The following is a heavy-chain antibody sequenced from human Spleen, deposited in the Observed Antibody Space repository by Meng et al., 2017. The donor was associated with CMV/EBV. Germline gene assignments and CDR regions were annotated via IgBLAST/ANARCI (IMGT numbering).Heavy chain of an antibody. Sequence: RLQLQESGPGLVKPSEALSLTCTVSGGSISSSSYYWGWIRQPPGKGLEWIGSIYYSGSTYYNPSLKSRVTISVDTSKNQFSLKLSSVTAADTAVYYCARVLVGAIDYWGQGTLVTVSS. J-gene: IGHJ4*02. D-gene: IGHD1-26*01. V-gene: IGHV4-39*06. CDR1: GGSISSSSYY. CDR2: IYYSGST. CDR3: ARVLVGAIDY.